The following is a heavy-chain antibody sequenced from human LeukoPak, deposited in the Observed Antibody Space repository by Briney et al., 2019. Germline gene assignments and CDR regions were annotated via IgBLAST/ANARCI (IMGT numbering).Heavy chain of an antibody. Sequence: GGSLRLSCAASGFTFSSYSMNWVRQAPGKGLEWVSSISSSSSYIYYADSVKGRFTISRDNAKNSLYLQMNSLRAEDTAVYYCARDAPRWELRHFDYWGQGTLVTVSS. V-gene: IGHV3-21*01. CDR2: ISSSSSYI. J-gene: IGHJ4*02. D-gene: IGHD1-26*01. CDR1: GFTFSSYS. CDR3: ARDAPRWELRHFDY.